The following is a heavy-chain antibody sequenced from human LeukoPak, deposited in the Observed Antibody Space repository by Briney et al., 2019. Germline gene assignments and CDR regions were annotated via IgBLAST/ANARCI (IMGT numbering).Heavy chain of an antibody. CDR2: IKQDGTEK. V-gene: IGHV3-7*01. CDR3: ARGRENHGSGNFNWFDP. J-gene: IGHJ5*02. Sequence: GGSLRLSCAASGYTFTTYWMSWVRQAPGKGLEWVANIKQDGTEKYYVDSVKGRFTISRDNAKNSLYLQMNSLRADDTAVYYCARGRENHGSGNFNWFDPWGQGTLVTVSS. CDR1: GYTFTTYW. D-gene: IGHD3-10*01.